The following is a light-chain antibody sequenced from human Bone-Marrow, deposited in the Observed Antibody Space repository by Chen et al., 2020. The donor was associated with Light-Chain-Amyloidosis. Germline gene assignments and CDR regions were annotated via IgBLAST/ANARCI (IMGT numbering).Light chain of an antibody. CDR1: QSVGSNY. CDR3: HQYNTAPWT. Sequence: IVLTQSPGTLSFSPGERATLSCRASQSVGSNYLAWYQQRPGPAPRLLVYGTSNRATGIPDRFSGSGSGTDFTLTIIRLEPEDFAVYYCHQYNTAPWTFGHGTKVDIK. V-gene: IGKV3-20*01. CDR2: GTS. J-gene: IGKJ1*01.